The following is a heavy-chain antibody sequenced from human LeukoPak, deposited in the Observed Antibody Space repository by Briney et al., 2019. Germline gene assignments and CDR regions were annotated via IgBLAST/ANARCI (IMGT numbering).Heavy chain of an antibody. J-gene: IGHJ4*02. D-gene: IGHD1-26*01. CDR3: ARALGNHFDY. Sequence: GGSLRFSCEASGFTFDDYGMTWFRQAPGKGLEWISYFSSSDGATYYADSVKGRFTISRDNAKNSLYLQMNSLRDEDTAMYYCARALGNHFDYWGQGTLVTVSS. CDR2: FSSSDGAT. CDR1: GFTFDDYG. V-gene: IGHV3-48*02.